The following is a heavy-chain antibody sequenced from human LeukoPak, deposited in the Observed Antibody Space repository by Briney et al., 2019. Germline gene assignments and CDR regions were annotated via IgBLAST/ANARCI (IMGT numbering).Heavy chain of an antibody. Sequence: SETLSLTCAVSGGSISSSNWWSWVRQPPGKGLEWIGSIYYSGSTYYNPSLKSRVTISVDTSKNQFSLKLSSVTAADTAVYYCARGTGPGIAVAGTVDTVYHFDYWGQGTLVTVSS. CDR1: GGSISSSNW. V-gene: IGHV4-4*02. CDR3: ARGTGPGIAVAGTVDTVYHFDY. D-gene: IGHD6-19*01. J-gene: IGHJ4*02. CDR2: IYYSGST.